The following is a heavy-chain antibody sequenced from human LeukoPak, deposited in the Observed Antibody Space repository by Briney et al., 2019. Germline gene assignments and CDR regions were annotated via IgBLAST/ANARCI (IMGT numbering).Heavy chain of an antibody. CDR3: ARARCSSTSCPFDS. J-gene: IGHJ4*02. CDR2: ISYDGSNK. Sequence: PGGSLRLSCAASGFTFSTYAMHWVRQAPGKGLEWVAVISYDGSNKYYADSVKGRFTISRDNSKNTLYLQMNSLRAEDTAVCYCARARCSSTSCPFDSWGQGTLVTVSS. V-gene: IGHV3-30*04. D-gene: IGHD2-2*01. CDR1: GFTFSTYA.